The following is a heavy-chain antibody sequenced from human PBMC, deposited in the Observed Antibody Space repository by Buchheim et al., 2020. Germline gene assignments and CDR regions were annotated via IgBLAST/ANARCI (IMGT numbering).Heavy chain of an antibody. J-gene: IGHJ5*02. V-gene: IGHV4-59*02. CDR1: GGSVNGYF. Sequence: QVQLQESGPGLVKPSETLSFTCNVSGGSVNGYFWSWIRQPPGKGLEWIGCVSYSGSTHYNPSLESRVTISVDTSKNQFSLKLTYVTAADTAVYYCARGLTGGLSPFDPWGQGTL. CDR2: VSYSGST. CDR3: ARGLTGGLSPFDP. D-gene: IGHD2-8*02.